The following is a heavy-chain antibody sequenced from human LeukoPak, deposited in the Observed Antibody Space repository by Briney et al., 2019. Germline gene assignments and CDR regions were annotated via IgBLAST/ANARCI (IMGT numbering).Heavy chain of an antibody. CDR1: GYSFTSYW. Sequence: GESLKISCKSSGYSFTSYWIGWVRQMSGKGLEWIGIIYPDDSYTIYSPPFQGQVAISAAKSISTAYLQWSSLKAPDTAMYYCARHRIAVAGLNYHYYMDVWGKGTTVTVSS. CDR3: ARHRIAVAGLNYHYYMDV. J-gene: IGHJ6*03. D-gene: IGHD6-19*01. V-gene: IGHV5-51*01. CDR2: IYPDDSYT.